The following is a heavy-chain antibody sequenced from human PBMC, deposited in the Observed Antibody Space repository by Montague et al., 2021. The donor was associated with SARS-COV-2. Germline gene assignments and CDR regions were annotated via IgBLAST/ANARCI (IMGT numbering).Heavy chain of an antibody. Sequence: SLRLSCAASGFTFSSYAMHWVRQAPGKGLEWVAVISYDGSNKYYADSVKGRFTISRDNSKNTLYLQMNSLRAEDTAVYYCARGGIYYDFWSGYSPRDFGSETSSYYYYYMDVWGKGTTVTVSS. V-gene: IGHV3-30*04. J-gene: IGHJ6*03. CDR1: GFTFSSYA. CDR2: ISYDGSNK. CDR3: ARGGIYYDFWSGYSPRDFGSETSSYYYYYMDV. D-gene: IGHD3-3*01.